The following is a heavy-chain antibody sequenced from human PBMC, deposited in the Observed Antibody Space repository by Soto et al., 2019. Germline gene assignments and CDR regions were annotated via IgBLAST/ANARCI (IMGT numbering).Heavy chain of an antibody. CDR3: VKGFWGDY. J-gene: IGHJ4*02. CDR2: VSGGGIT. Sequence: EVQLLESGGGLVQPGGSLRLSCSASGFTFSSHDMIWVRQAPGKGLEWVSGVSGGGITSYADSEKGRFTISRDKSRNTLYLQMNSLRVEDTAVYYCVKGFWGDYWGQGTRVNVSS. D-gene: IGHD3-16*01. V-gene: IGHV3-23*01. CDR1: GFTFSSHD.